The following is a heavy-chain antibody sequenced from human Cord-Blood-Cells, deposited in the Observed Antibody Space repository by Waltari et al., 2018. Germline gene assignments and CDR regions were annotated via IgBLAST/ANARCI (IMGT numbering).Heavy chain of an antibody. CDR1: GYSFTSYW. CDR3: ARRGTFTPATLDFDL. J-gene: IGHJ2*01. CDR2: SDPGDSDT. Sequence: EVQLVQSGAEVKKPGEYLKIYCKGSGYSFTSYWIGGVRQMPGKGLGWMGISDPGDSDTTYSPSFQGQVTISADKSISTAYLQWSSLKASDTAMYYCARRGTFTPATLDFDLWGRGTLVTVSS. V-gene: IGHV5-51*01. D-gene: IGHD1-1*01.